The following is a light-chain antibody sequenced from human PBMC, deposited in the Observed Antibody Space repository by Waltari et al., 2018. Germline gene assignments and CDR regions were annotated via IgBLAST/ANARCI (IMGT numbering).Light chain of an antibody. J-gene: IGLJ2*01. V-gene: IGLV1-44*01. CDR1: SSTIGSKA. CDR2: TND. CDR3: AAWDDSLNAVV. Sequence: QSVLTQPPSVSGTPGQRVTISCSGSSSTIGSKAVNWYEHLPGTAPKLLIYTNDQRPSGVPDRFSGSKSGTSASLAISGLQSEDEADYYCAAWDDSLNAVVFGGGTKVTVL.